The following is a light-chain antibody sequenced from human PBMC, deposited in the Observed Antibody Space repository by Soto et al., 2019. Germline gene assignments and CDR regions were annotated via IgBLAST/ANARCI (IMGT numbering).Light chain of an antibody. J-gene: IGLJ1*01. CDR1: SSNIGGNT. CDR3: AAWDASLNGYV. Sequence: SVLTQPPSASGTPGQMVTISCSTSSSNIGGNTVNWYQQVPGTAPKLLIYSYDQRPSGVPDRFSGSKSGTSASLAISGLQSEDEADYYCAAWDASLNGYVFGTGTKVTVL. CDR2: SYD. V-gene: IGLV1-44*01.